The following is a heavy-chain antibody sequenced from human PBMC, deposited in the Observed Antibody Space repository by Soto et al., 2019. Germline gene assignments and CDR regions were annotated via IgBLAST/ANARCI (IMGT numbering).Heavy chain of an antibody. J-gene: IGHJ4*02. CDR1: GGTFSSYA. V-gene: IGHV1-69*01. D-gene: IGHD3-22*01. Sequence: QVQLVQSGAEVKKPGSSVKVSCKASGGTFSSYAISWVRQAPGQGLEWMGGIIPIFGTANYAQKFQGRGPITEDESKGPEYMELSSLRWEDTVVYYWEGVGQRVLCDSSGYYEAGSDYWGQGALVTVSS. CDR2: IIPIFGTA. CDR3: EGVGQRVLCDSSGYYEAGSDY.